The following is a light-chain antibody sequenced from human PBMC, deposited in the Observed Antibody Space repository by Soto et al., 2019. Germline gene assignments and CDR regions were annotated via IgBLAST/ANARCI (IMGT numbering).Light chain of an antibody. V-gene: IGKV3-20*01. CDR2: GAS. Sequence: EIVLTQSPGTLSLSPGERATLSCRASQSVSSSYLAWYQQKPGQAPRLLIYGASSRATGIPDRFSGRGSGTDFTLTITRLEPEDFAVYYCQQYGSSPSWTFRQGTKVDIK. J-gene: IGKJ1*01. CDR1: QSVSSSY. CDR3: QQYGSSPSWT.